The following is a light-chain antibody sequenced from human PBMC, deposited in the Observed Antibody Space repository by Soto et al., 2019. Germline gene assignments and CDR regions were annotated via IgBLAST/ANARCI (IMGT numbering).Light chain of an antibody. CDR1: SGHSSYA. J-gene: IGLJ1*01. Sequence: QLVLTQSPSASVSLGASVKLTCTLSSGHSSYAIAWHQQQPEKGPRYLMKLNNDGSHSKGDGIPDRFSGSSSGAERYLTISSLQSEDEADYYCQTWGTGPFVFGTGTKLTVL. CDR2: LNNDGSH. CDR3: QTWGTGPFV. V-gene: IGLV4-69*01.